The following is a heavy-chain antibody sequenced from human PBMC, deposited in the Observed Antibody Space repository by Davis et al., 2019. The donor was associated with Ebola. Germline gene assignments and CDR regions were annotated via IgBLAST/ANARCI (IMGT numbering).Heavy chain of an antibody. V-gene: IGHV3-23*01. CDR2: ISGSGSST. J-gene: IGHJ4*02. Sequence: GESLKISCAASGFTFSNYAMNWVRQAPGQGLEWVSAISGSGSSTYYADSVKGRFTISRDNSKNALYLQVNSLRAEDTAVYYCAKRVGYTFDYWGQGTLVTVSS. CDR3: AKRVGYTFDY. D-gene: IGHD6-13*01. CDR1: GFTFSNYA.